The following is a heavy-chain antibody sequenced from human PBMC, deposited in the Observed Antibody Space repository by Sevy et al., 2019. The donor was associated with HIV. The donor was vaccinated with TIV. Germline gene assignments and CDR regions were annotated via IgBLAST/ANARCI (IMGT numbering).Heavy chain of an antibody. V-gene: IGHV3-23*01. D-gene: IGHD2-8*01. Sequence: GSLRLSCAASGFTFSKYSMSWVPQPAGKGLEWVSTLSFGCGEINYADSVKGRFTISRDNSKSSVYLQMNNLRPEDTAVYYCAREGCTKPHDYWGQGALVTVSS. CDR2: LSFGCGEI. CDR1: GFTFSKYS. CDR3: AREGCTKPHDY. J-gene: IGHJ4*02.